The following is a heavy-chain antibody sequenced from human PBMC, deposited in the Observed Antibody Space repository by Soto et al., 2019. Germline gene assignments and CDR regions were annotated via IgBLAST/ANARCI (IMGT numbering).Heavy chain of an antibody. J-gene: IGHJ4*02. CDR3: ARSCGGDCYFDY. D-gene: IGHD2-21*02. Sequence: SETLSLTCTVSGGSISSYYWSWIRQPPGKGLEWIGYIYYSGSTNYNPSLKSRVTISVDTSKNQFSLKLSSVTAADTAVYYCARSCGGDCYFDYWGQGTLVTVSS. V-gene: IGHV4-59*01. CDR2: IYYSGST. CDR1: GGSISSYY.